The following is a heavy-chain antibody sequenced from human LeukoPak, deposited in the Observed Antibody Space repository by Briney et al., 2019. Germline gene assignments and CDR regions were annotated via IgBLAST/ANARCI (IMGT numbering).Heavy chain of an antibody. Sequence: GGSLRLSCAASGFTFGDYYMSWIRQAPGKGLEWVSYISSSGSTINYADSVKGRFTISRDNAKNSLYLQMNSLRAEDTAVYYCARDKLIRSGYWGPRVDTDYWGQGTLVTVSS. CDR3: ARDKLIRSGYWGPRVDTDY. D-gene: IGHD5-18*01. J-gene: IGHJ4*02. CDR2: ISSSGSTI. CDR1: GFTFGDYY. V-gene: IGHV3-11*04.